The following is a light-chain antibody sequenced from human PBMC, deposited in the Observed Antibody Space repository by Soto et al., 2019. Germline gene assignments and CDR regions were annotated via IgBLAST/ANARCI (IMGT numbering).Light chain of an antibody. CDR1: QSVSSSS. J-gene: IGKJ1*01. CDR3: QQYGSSPPWT. Sequence: EIVLTQSPATLSLSPGERATLSCRASQSVSSSSLAWYQQQPGQAPRLLICGASSSATGIPDRFSGSGSGTEFTLTISRLEPEDFAVYYCQQYGSSPPWTFGQGTKVEIK. CDR2: GAS. V-gene: IGKV3-20*01.